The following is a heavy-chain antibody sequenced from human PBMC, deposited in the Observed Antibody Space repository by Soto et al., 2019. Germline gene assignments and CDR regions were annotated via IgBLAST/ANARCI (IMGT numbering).Heavy chain of an antibody. J-gene: IGHJ4*02. CDR1: GFTFSSYA. V-gene: IGHV3-23*01. D-gene: IGHD2-15*01. CDR2: ISGSGGST. CDR3: AKDMGHCSGGSCYSDY. Sequence: EVQLLESGGGLVQPGGSLRLSCAASGFTFSSYAMSWVRQAPGKGLEWVSAISGSGGSTYYADSVKGRFTISRDNSKNTRYLQMNSLRAEDTAVYYCAKDMGHCSGGSCYSDYWGQGTLVTVSS.